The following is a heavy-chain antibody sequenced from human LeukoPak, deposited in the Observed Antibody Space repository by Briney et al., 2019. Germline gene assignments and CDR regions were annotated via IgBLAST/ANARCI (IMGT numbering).Heavy chain of an antibody. V-gene: IGHV4-59*01. CDR3: AGSSSTVDWFDP. D-gene: IGHD2-2*01. J-gene: IGHJ5*02. CDR1: GGSISSYY. CDR2: IYYSGST. Sequence: SETLSLTCTVSGGSISSYYWSWIQQPPGKGLEWIGYIYYSGSTNYNPSLKSRVTISVDTSKNQFSLKLSSVTAADTAVYYCAGSSSTVDWFDPWGQGTLVTVSS.